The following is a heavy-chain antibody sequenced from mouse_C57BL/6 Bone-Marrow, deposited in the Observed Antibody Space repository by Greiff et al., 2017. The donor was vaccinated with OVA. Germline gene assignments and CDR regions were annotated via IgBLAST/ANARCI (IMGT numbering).Heavy chain of an antibody. CDR3: ARYWERCAY. Sequence: QVQLQQPGAELVKPGASVKLSCKASGYTFTSYWMQWVKQRPGQGLEWIGEIDPSDSYTNYNQKFKGKATLTVDTSSSTAYMQLSSLTSEASAVYYCARYWERCAYWGQGTLVTVSA. D-gene: IGHD4-1*01. V-gene: IGHV1-50*01. J-gene: IGHJ3*01. CDR1: GYTFTSYW. CDR2: IDPSDSYT.